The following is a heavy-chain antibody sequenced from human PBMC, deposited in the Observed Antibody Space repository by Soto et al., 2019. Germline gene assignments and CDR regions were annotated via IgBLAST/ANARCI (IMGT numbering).Heavy chain of an antibody. CDR3: ARGLLRGFIAAAGRKSNWFDP. Sequence: SETLSLTCAVYGGSFSGYYWSWIRQPPGKGLEWIGEINHSGSTNYNPSLKSRVTISVDTSKNQFSLQLSSVTAADTAVYYCARGLLRGFIAAAGRKSNWFDPRGQGTLVPVSS. D-gene: IGHD6-13*01. V-gene: IGHV4-34*01. J-gene: IGHJ5*02. CDR1: GGSFSGYY. CDR2: INHSGST.